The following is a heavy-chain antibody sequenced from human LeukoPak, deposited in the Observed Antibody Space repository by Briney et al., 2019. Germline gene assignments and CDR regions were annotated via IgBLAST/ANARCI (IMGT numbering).Heavy chain of an antibody. CDR3: ARDLVVTSPFYY. Sequence: ASVKVSCKASAYTFTTYGISWVRQAPGQGLEWMGWISAYNGNTNYAQNLQGRVTMTTDTSTSTAYMELRSLNSDDTAVYYCARDLVVTSPFYYWVQGTLVTVSS. D-gene: IGHD4-23*01. CDR2: ISAYNGNT. CDR1: AYTFTTYG. V-gene: IGHV1-18*01. J-gene: IGHJ4*02.